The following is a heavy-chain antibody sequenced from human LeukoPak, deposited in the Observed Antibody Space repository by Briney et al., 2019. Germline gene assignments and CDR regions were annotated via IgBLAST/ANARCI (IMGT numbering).Heavy chain of an antibody. D-gene: IGHD5-18*01. CDR1: GYTFTGYY. CDR3: ARARGYSYGYQGIRFDP. Sequence: GASVKVSCKASGYTFTGYYMHWVRQAPGQGLEWMGWINPNSGGTNYAQKFQGRVTMTRDTSISTAYMELSRLGSDDTAVYYCARARGYSYGYQGIRFDPWGQGTLVTVSS. J-gene: IGHJ5*02. CDR2: INPNSGGT. V-gene: IGHV1-2*02.